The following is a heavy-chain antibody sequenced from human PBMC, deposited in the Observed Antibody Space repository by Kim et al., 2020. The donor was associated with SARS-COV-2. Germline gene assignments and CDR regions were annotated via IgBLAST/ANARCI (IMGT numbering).Heavy chain of an antibody. J-gene: IGHJ4*02. Sequence: ERSEKYEVASVQGRFTISRDNAKNSLFLQMNSLRAEDAAVYYCGRDYSDWGQGTLVTVSS. V-gene: IGHV3-7*01. D-gene: IGHD6-13*01. CDR3: GRDYSD. CDR2: ERSEK.